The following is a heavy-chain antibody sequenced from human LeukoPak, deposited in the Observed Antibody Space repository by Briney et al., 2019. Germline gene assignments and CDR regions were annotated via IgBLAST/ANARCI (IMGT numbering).Heavy chain of an antibody. V-gene: IGHV3-30*02. CDR2: IWYDGSNK. CDR3: AKDALQYYYAGSGHCPWFDP. J-gene: IGHJ5*02. D-gene: IGHD3-22*01. CDR1: GFTFSSYG. Sequence: GGSLGLSCAASGFTFSSYGMHWVRQAPGKGLEWVAVIWYDGSNKYYADSVKGRFTISRDNSKDTAYMEMNNLRPEDTSVYHCAKDALQYYYAGSGHCPWFDPWGQGTLVIVSS.